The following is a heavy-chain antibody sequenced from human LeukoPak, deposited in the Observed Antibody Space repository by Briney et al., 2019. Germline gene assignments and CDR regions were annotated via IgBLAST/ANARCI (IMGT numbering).Heavy chain of an antibody. J-gene: IGHJ6*03. CDR3: ARDRSHMDV. Sequence: PGGSLRLSCAASGFTFRSYWMSWVRQAPGKGLEWVANIKQDGSEKYYVDSVKGRFTISRDNAKNSLYLQMNSLRAEDTAVYYCARDRSHMDVWGKGTTVTVSS. V-gene: IGHV3-7*01. CDR2: IKQDGSEK. CDR1: GFTFRSYW.